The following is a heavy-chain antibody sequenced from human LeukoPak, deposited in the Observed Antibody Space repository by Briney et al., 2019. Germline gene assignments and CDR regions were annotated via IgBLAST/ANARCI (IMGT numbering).Heavy chain of an antibody. J-gene: IGHJ5*02. D-gene: IGHD2-15*01. CDR1: GFTFSSYW. CDR2: INQDGSEK. CDR3: AREGCSGGSCYHNWFDP. V-gene: IGHV3-7*01. Sequence: GGSLRLSCAASGFTFSSYWMSWVRQAPGKGLEGVANINQDGSEKYYVDSVKGRFTISKDNAKNSLYLQMNSLRAEDTAVYYCAREGCSGGSCYHNWFDPWGQGTLVTVSS.